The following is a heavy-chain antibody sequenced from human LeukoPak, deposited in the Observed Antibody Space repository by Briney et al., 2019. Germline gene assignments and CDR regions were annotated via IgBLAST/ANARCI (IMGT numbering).Heavy chain of an antibody. CDR2: IYTSAST. CDR1: GGPISSYY. Sequence: PSETLSLTCTVSGGPISSYYWSWLRQPAGKGLEWIGRIYTSASTNYNPSLKSRVTMSVDTSNNPFSLKLSSVTAADTAVYYCASSLLERGSGSYLWYYYYMDVWGKGTTVTVSS. V-gene: IGHV4-4*07. D-gene: IGHD3-10*01. CDR3: ASSLLERGSGSYLWYYYYMDV. J-gene: IGHJ6*03.